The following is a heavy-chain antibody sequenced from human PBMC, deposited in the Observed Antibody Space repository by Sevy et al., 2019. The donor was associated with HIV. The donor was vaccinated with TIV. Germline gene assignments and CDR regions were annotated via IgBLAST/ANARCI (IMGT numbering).Heavy chain of an antibody. Sequence: ASVKVSCKASGSTFSRYVISWVRQAAGQGLEWMGGIIPIFGPANYAQKFQGRVAITADESTSTAYMELTSLRSEDTAVYYCATGITGTTRPYFDYWGQGALVTVSS. CDR1: GSTFSRYV. CDR3: ATGITGTTRPYFDY. D-gene: IGHD1-7*01. CDR2: IIPIFGPA. V-gene: IGHV1-69*13. J-gene: IGHJ4*02.